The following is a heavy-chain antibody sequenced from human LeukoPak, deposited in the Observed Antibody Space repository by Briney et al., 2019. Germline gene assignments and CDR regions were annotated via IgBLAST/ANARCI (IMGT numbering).Heavy chain of an antibody. V-gene: IGHV4-30-4*01. D-gene: IGHD3-22*01. CDR2: IYYSGST. J-gene: IGHJ4*02. Sequence: PSETLSLTCTVSGGSISSGDYYWSWIRQPPGKGLEWIGYIYYSGSTYYNPSLKSRVTISVDTSKNQFSLKLSSVTAADTAVYYCARDSSGYYNAPFDYWGQGTLVTVSS. CDR3: ARDSSGYYNAPFDY. CDR1: GGSISSGDYY.